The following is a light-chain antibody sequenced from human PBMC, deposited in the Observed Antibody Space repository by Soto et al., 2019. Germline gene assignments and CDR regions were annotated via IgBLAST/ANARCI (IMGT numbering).Light chain of an antibody. J-gene: IGKJ5*01. CDR2: DTS. CDR3: QQYSNWPPIT. CDR1: QSVSIH. Sequence: EIVTTQSPATLSLSPGERATLSCRASQSVSIHLAWYQQKPGQAPRLLIYDTSTRATGIPARFSGSGSGTEFTPTISSLQSEDFAVYYCQQYSNWPPITFGQGTRLEIK. V-gene: IGKV3-15*01.